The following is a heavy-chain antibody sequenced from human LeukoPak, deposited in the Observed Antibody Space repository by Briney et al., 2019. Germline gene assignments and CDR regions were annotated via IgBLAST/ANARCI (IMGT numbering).Heavy chain of an antibody. CDR1: GGSFSGYY. CDR3: ARGLDWFDP. J-gene: IGHJ5*02. CDR2: INHSGST. Sequence: SETLSLTCAVYGGSFSGYYWSWIRQPPGKGLEWIGEINHSGSTNYNPSLKSRATITVDTSKNQFSLKLSSVTAADTAVYYCARGLDWFDPWGQGTLVTVSS. V-gene: IGHV4-34*01.